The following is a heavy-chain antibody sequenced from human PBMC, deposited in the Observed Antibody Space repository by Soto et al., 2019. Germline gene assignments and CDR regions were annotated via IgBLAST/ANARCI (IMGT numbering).Heavy chain of an antibody. D-gene: IGHD3-10*01. CDR1: GVSISTSPSW. CDR2: IHHSGSA. J-gene: IGHJ4*02. V-gene: IGHV4-4*02. CDR3: ARVEFGLFGAY. Sequence: AATRSHTGVFSGVSISTSPSWLSWVRPPPGEGLEWIGEIHHSGSANYDPSLKSRVTLSMDKPKNQFSLRLTSVTAADTAVYYCARVEFGLFGAYWGQGSLVTVSS.